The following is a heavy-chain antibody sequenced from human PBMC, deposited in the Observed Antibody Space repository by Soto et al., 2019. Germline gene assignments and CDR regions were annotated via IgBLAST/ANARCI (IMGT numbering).Heavy chain of an antibody. CDR1: GGTFSSYA. V-gene: IGHV1-69*13. CDR2: IIPIFGTA. Sequence: SVKVSCKASGGTFSSYAISWVRQAPGQGLEWMGGIIPIFGTANYAQKFQGRVTITADESTSTAYMELSSLRSEDTAVYYCARGGDTAITGWFDPWGQGTLVTVSS. CDR3: ARGGDTAITGWFDP. J-gene: IGHJ5*02. D-gene: IGHD2-21*02.